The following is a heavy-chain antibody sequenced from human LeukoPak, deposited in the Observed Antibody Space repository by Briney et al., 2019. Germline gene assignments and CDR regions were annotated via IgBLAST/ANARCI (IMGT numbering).Heavy chain of an antibody. D-gene: IGHD2-15*01. J-gene: IGHJ4*02. CDR1: GFTFSSYG. CDR3: AKVSVSGGHFDY. Sequence: PGGSLRLSCAASGFTFSSYGMHWVRQAPGKGLEWVAVISYDGSNKYYADSAKGRFTISRDNSKNTLYLQMNSLRAEDTAVYYCAKVSVSGGHFDYWGQGTLVTVSS. CDR2: ISYDGSNK. V-gene: IGHV3-30*18.